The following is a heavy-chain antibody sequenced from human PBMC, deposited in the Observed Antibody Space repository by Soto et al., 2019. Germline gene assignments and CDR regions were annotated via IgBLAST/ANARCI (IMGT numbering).Heavy chain of an antibody. J-gene: IGHJ5*02. D-gene: IGHD6-13*01. V-gene: IGHV3-23*01. CDR2: ISGSGGST. Sequence: GGSLRLSCAASGFTFSSYAMSWVRQAPGKGLEWVSAISGSGGSTYYADSVKGRFAISRDNSKNTLYLQMNSLRAEDTAVYYCAKDQQRLVKNWFDPWGQGTLVTVSS. CDR1: GFTFSSYA. CDR3: AKDQQRLVKNWFDP.